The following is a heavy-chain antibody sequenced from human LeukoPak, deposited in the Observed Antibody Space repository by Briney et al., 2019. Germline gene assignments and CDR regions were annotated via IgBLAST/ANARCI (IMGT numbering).Heavy chain of an antibody. Sequence: ASLKISCKASGYTFTRYDVNCVRHATGHEVEWMGWMNPNRVNTGYAQKFQGRVTMTRNTSIGTAYMELSSLRSEDTGVYYCAIERLYCSGGSCYVLSDAFDIWGQGTMVTVSS. CDR3: AIERLYCSGGSCYVLSDAFDI. D-gene: IGHD2-15*01. J-gene: IGHJ3*02. CDR1: GYTFTRYD. V-gene: IGHV1-8*01. CDR2: MNPNRVNT.